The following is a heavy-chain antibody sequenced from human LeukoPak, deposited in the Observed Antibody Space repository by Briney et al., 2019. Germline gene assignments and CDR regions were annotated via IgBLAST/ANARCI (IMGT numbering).Heavy chain of an antibody. D-gene: IGHD6-13*01. J-gene: IGHJ4*02. V-gene: IGHV3-43*01. CDR1: GFTFDDYT. CDR2: ISWDGGST. Sequence: GGSLRLSCAASGFTFDDYTMHWVRQAPGKGLEWVSLISWDGGSTYYADSVKGRFTISRDNSKNSLYLQMNSLRTEDTALYYCAKDIADTYSSSSPGFDHWGQGTLVTVSS. CDR3: AKDIADTYSSSSPGFDH.